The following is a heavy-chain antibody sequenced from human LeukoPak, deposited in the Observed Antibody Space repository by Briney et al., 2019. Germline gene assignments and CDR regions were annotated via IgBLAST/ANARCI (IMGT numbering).Heavy chain of an antibody. CDR1: GYTFSRNG. CDR2: IGAYNGNT. Sequence: ASVKVSCKASGYTFSRNGISWVRQAPGQGLEWMGWIGAYNGNTKYVQKFRGRVTMTTDTSTSTAYMELRSLRSDDTAVYYCAKDHDFDFDYWGQGTLVTVSS. D-gene: IGHD3-3*01. J-gene: IGHJ4*02. CDR3: AKDHDFDFDY. V-gene: IGHV1-18*01.